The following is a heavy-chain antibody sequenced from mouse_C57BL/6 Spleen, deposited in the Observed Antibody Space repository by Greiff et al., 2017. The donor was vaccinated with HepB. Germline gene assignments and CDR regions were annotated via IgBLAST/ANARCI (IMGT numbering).Heavy chain of an antibody. J-gene: IGHJ3*01. Sequence: EVQRVESGGGLVKPGGSLKLSCAASGFTFSSYAMSWVRQTPEKRLEWVATISDGGSYTYYPDNVKGRFTISRDNAKNNLYLQMSHLKSEDTAMYYCARGGGLRRGPAWFAYWGQGTLVTVSA. V-gene: IGHV5-4*01. CDR1: GFTFSSYA. CDR3: ARGGGLRRGPAWFAY. CDR2: ISDGGSYT. D-gene: IGHD2-4*01.